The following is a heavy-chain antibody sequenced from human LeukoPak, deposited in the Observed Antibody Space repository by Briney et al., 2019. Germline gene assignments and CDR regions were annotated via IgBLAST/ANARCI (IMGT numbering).Heavy chain of an antibody. CDR2: INHSGST. CDR3: ARLQIRDGYNIDY. CDR1: GGSFSGYY. V-gene: IGHV4-34*01. Sequence: SETLSLTCAVYGGSFSGYYWSWIRQPPGKGLEWIGEINHSGSTNYNPSLKSRVTISVDTSKNQFSLKLSSVTAADTAVYYCARLQIRDGYNIDYWGQGTLVTVSS. D-gene: IGHD2-21*01. J-gene: IGHJ4*02.